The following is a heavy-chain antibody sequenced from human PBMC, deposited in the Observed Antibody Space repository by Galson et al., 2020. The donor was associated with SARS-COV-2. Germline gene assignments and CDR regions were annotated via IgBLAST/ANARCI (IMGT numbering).Heavy chain of an antibody. CDR3: SRARFSGYNDNTFDY. CDR2: INAANGNT. Sequence: ASVKVSCKTSIDTFTDYTFHWVRQAPGQRLELMGWINAANGNTKYSQSFQGRVTITRYTSSNMVYMDLSSLRSEDTAVHYCSRARFSGYNDNTFDYGGQGTLVTVSS. CDR1: IDTFTDYT. V-gene: IGHV1-3*01. J-gene: IGHJ4*02. D-gene: IGHD3-22*01.